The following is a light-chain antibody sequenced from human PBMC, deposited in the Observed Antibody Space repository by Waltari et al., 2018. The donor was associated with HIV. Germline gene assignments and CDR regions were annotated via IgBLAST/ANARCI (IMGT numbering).Light chain of an antibody. CDR3: SSYTSSSTVV. CDR1: SSDVGGYIY. Sequence: QSALTQPASVSGSPGQSITISCTGPSSDVGGYIYVSWYQQHPGKAPKLMIYEVSNRPSGVSNRFSGSKSGNTASLTISGLQAEDEADYYCSSYTSSSTVVFGGGTKLTVL. J-gene: IGLJ2*01. V-gene: IGLV2-14*01. CDR2: EVS.